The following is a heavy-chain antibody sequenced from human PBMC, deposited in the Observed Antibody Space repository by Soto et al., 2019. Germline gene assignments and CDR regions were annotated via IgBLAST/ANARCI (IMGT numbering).Heavy chain of an antibody. D-gene: IGHD1-26*01. J-gene: IGHJ4*02. CDR3: AKGKGVGANPDGDNC. V-gene: IGHV3-23*01. CDR1: GFTFSSYG. Sequence: EMQVLESGGGLVQPGGSLRLSCAASGFTFSSYGMNWVRQAPGKGLEWVSGIRSDGDTTYNADSVKGRLTVSRDTSKNTVDLQMNSLRAEDTAVYYCAKGKGVGANPDGDNCWGQGTLVTVSS. CDR2: IRSDGDTT.